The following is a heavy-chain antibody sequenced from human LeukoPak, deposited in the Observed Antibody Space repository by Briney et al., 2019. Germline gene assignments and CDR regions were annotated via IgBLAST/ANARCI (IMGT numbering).Heavy chain of an antibody. Sequence: GGSLRLSCVASGFTFSSYSMNWVRQPPGKGPEWVSYISSDDTTIYYADSVKGRFTISRDNAKNSLYLQMNSLRAEDTAVYYCARENDMGYCSGGRCYKGYNAMDVWGQGTTVTVSS. V-gene: IGHV3-48*01. J-gene: IGHJ6*02. CDR2: ISSDDTTI. D-gene: IGHD2-15*01. CDR1: GFTFSSYS. CDR3: ARENDMGYCSGGRCYKGYNAMDV.